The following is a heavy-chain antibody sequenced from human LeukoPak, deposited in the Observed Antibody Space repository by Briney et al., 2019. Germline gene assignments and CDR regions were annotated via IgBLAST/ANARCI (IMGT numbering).Heavy chain of an antibody. CDR1: GFTFSSYS. V-gene: IGHV3-21*01. D-gene: IGHD6-13*01. Sequence: PGGSLRLSCAASGFTFSSYSMNWVRQAPGKGLEWVSSISSSSSYIYYADSVKGRFTISRDNAKNSPYLQMNSLRAEDTAVYYCAREDPGIAAAGFDYWGQGTLVTVSS. CDR3: AREDPGIAAAGFDY. CDR2: ISSSSSYI. J-gene: IGHJ4*02.